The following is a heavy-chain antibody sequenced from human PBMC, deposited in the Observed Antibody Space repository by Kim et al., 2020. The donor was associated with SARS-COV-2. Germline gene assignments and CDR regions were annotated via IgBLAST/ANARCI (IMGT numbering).Heavy chain of an antibody. Sequence: SRVTISVDTSKHQFSLKLSSVTAADTAVYYCARGDQVTTFFVGPKPDMDVWGQGTTVTVSS. CDR3: ARGDQVTTFFVGPKPDMDV. D-gene: IGHD4-4*01. J-gene: IGHJ6*02. V-gene: IGHV4-34*01.